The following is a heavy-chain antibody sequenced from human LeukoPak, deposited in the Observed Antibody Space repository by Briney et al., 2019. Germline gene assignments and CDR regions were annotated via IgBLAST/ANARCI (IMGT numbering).Heavy chain of an antibody. CDR1: GFTFSSYS. J-gene: IGHJ4*02. Sequence: GGSLRLSCAASGFTFSSYSMNWVRQAPGKGLEWVSSISSSSSSYIYYADSVKGRFTISRDNAKNSLYLQMNSLRAEDTAVYYCARGYDFWSGYYSFDYWGQGTLVTVSS. CDR3: ARGYDFWSGYYSFDY. D-gene: IGHD3-3*01. CDR2: ISSSSSSYI. V-gene: IGHV3-21*01.